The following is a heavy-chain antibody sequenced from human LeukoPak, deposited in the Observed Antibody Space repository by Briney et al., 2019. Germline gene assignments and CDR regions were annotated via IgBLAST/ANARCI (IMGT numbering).Heavy chain of an antibody. D-gene: IGHD6-13*01. CDR2: INQDGSKK. Sequence: PGGSLRLSCAASGFTFSSYWMSWVRQAAGKGLEWVANINQDGSKKYCVGSVQGRFTISGDNAKNSMYLQMSSLRAEDTAVYYCARIGAGITIDYWGQGTLVTVSS. V-gene: IGHV3-7*05. CDR1: GFTFSSYW. CDR3: ARIGAGITIDY. J-gene: IGHJ4*02.